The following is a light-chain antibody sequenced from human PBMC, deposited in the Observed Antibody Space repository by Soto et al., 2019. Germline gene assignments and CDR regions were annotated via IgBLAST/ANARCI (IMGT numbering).Light chain of an antibody. J-gene: IGLJ2*01. CDR3: GTWDSSLSAGV. V-gene: IGLV1-51*01. CDR1: SSNIGNNY. Sequence: QSVLTQPPSVSAAPGQKVTISCSGSSSNIGNNYVSWYQQLPGTAPKLLIYDNNERPSGIPDRFSGYKSGTSATLGITGLQTGDEADYYCGTWDSSLSAGVFGGGTKLTVL. CDR2: DNN.